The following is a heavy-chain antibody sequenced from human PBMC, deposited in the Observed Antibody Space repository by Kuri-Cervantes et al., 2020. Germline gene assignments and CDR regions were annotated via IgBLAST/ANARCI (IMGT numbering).Heavy chain of an antibody. CDR3: ARENLPVHGLLWCGELYRNINWFDP. J-gene: IGHJ5*02. CDR2: ISSSGSTI. CDR1: GFTFSDYY. D-gene: IGHD3-10*01. V-gene: IGHV3-11*04. Sequence: GGSLRLSCAASGFTFSDYYMSWIRQAPGKGLEWVSYISSSGSTIYYADSVKGRFTISRDNAKNSLYLQMNSLRAEDTAVYYCARENLPVHGLLWCGELYRNINWFDPWGQGTLVTVSS.